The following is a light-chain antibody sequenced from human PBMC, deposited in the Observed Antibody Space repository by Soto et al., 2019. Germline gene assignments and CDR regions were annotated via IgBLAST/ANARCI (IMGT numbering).Light chain of an antibody. V-gene: IGKV3-15*01. CDR3: QEYSILPLS. Sequence: EEVMTQSPVTLSVNTGERATLSCRASQSVTNSYVAWYQQRPGQAPRLLIFGASTRAAGIPARFSGSGSGTEFTLTISSLQSEDFAVYCSQEYSILPLSSGG. CDR2: GAS. CDR1: QSVTNS. J-gene: IGKJ4*01.